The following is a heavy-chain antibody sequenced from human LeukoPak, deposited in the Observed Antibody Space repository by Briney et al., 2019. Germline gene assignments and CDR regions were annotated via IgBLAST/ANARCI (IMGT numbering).Heavy chain of an antibody. CDR2: IYYSGST. D-gene: IGHD2-8*01. V-gene: IGHV4-59*08. J-gene: IGHJ4*02. Sequence: PSETLSLTCTVSGGSISSYYWSWIRQPPGKGLEWIGYIYYSGSTNYNPSLKSRVTISVDTSKNRFSLKLSSVTAADTAVYYCARHMGEDIVLMVYAFDYWGQGTLVTVSS. CDR3: ARHMGEDIVLMVYAFDY. CDR1: GGSISSYY.